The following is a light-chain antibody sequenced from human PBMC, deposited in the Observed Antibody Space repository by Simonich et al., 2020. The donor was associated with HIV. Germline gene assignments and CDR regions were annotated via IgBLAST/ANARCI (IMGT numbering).Light chain of an antibody. V-gene: IGLV2-14*03. Sequence: QSALTQPASVSGSPGQSINISCTGTSSDVGGYNYVSWYQQHPAKAPKLMIYAVSNRPSGVSNRFSGSKSGNTASLTISGLQAEDEADYYCSSYTSSSTVVFGGGTKLTVL. J-gene: IGLJ2*01. CDR3: SSYTSSSTVV. CDR1: SSDVGGYNY. CDR2: AVS.